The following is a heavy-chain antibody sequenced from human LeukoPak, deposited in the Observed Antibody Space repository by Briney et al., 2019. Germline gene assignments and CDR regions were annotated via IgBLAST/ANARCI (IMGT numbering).Heavy chain of an antibody. D-gene: IGHD2-21*02. CDR2: ISSSSKYI. V-gene: IGHV3-21*01. Sequence: GGSLRLSCAASGFTFSSYSMNWVRQAPGKGLEWVSSISSSSKYIYDADSVKGRFTVSRDNAKNSLYLQMNSLRAEDTAVYYCARDYLYCGGDCFVDDWGQGTLVTVSS. CDR3: ARDYLYCGGDCFVDD. J-gene: IGHJ4*02. CDR1: GFTFSSYS.